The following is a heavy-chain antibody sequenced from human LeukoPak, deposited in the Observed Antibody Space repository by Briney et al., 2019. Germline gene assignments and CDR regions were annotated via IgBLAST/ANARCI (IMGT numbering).Heavy chain of an antibody. Sequence: GGSLRLSCAASEFTFSHHWMTWVRQAPGKGLVWVSRINSDGSNITYADSVKGRFTISRDNSKNTLYLQMNSLRAEDTAVYYCAKALKNYYYYYMDVWGKGTTVTISS. V-gene: IGHV3-74*01. CDR2: INSDGSNI. CDR1: EFTFSHHW. J-gene: IGHJ6*03. D-gene: IGHD3-16*02. CDR3: AKALKNYYYYYMDV.